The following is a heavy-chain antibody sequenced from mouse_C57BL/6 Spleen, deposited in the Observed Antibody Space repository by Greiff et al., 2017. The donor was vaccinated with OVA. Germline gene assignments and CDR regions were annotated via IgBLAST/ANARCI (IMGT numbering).Heavy chain of an antibody. V-gene: IGHV1-53*01. Sequence: QVQLQQSGTELVKPGASVKLSCTASGYTFTSYWMHWVKQRPGQGLEWIGNINPSNGGTNYNEKFKSKATLTVDKSSSTAYMQLSSLTSEDSAVYYCALITTVVAHFAYWGQGTLVTVSA. CDR1: GYTFTSYW. J-gene: IGHJ3*01. CDR2: INPSNGGT. D-gene: IGHD1-1*01. CDR3: ALITTVVAHFAY.